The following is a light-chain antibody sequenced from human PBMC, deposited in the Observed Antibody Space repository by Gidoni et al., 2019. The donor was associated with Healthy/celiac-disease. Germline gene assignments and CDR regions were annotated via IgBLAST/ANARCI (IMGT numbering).Light chain of an antibody. CDR2: GAS. CDR3: QQYNNWPPWT. V-gene: IGKV3-15*01. CDR1: QSVSSN. J-gene: IGKJ1*01. Sequence: EIVMTPPTTTLSVSPGGRATLSCRASQSVSSNLAWYQQKPGQAPRLLIYGASTRATGIPARFSGSGSGTEFTLTISSLQSEDFAVYYCQQYNNWPPWTFXQXTKVEIK.